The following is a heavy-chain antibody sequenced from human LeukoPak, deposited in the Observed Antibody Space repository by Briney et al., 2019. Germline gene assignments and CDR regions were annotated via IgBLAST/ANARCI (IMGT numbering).Heavy chain of an antibody. CDR2: INHSGST. CDR3: ATCYGDPFFDY. V-gene: IGHV4-34*01. J-gene: IGHJ4*02. CDR1: GGSFSGYY. D-gene: IGHD2-2*01. Sequence: SETRSLTCAVYGGSFSGYYWSWIRQPPGKGLEWIGEINHSGSTNYNPSLKSRVTISVDTSKNQFSLKLSSVTAADTAVYYCATCYGDPFFDYWGQGTLVTVSS.